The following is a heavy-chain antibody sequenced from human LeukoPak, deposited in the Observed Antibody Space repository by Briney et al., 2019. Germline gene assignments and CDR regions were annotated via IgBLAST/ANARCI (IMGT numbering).Heavy chain of an antibody. D-gene: IGHD6-13*01. V-gene: IGHV6-1*01. CDR1: GDSVSSNSAA. J-gene: IGHJ4*02. Sequence: SQTLSLTCAISGDSVSSNSAAWNWIRQSPSRGLEWLGRTYYRSKWFNNYAVSVKGRMTINPDTSKNQFSLQLISVTPEDTAVYYCAREPGQQLVYTYFDYWGQGTLVTVSS. CDR3: AREPGQQLVYTYFDY. CDR2: TYYRSKWFN.